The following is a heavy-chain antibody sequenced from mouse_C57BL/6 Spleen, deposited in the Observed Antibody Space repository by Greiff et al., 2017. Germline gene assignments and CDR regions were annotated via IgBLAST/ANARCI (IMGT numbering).Heavy chain of an antibody. V-gene: IGHV1-63*01. Sequence: QVQLQQSGAELVRPGTSVKMSCKASGYTFTNYWIGWAKQRPGHGLEWIGDIYPGGGYTNYNEKFKGKATLTADKSSSTAYMQFSSLTSEDSAIYYCARSNDYAFDYWGQGTTLTVSS. CDR1: GYTFTNYW. CDR3: ARSNDYAFDY. D-gene: IGHD2-4*01. CDR2: IYPGGGYT. J-gene: IGHJ2*01.